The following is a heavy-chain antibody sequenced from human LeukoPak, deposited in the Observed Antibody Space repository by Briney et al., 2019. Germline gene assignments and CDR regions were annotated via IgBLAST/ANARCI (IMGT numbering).Heavy chain of an antibody. D-gene: IGHD3-10*01. CDR2: IYSGGST. J-gene: IGHJ4*02. CDR3: AKGVAMGYYGSGSPVDY. Sequence: PGGSLRLSCAASGFTVSSNYMSWVRQAPGKGLEWVSVIYSGGSTYYADSVKGRFTISRDNSKNTLYLQMNSLRAEDTAVYYCAKGVAMGYYGSGSPVDYWGQGTLVTVSS. V-gene: IGHV3-66*01. CDR1: GFTVSSNY.